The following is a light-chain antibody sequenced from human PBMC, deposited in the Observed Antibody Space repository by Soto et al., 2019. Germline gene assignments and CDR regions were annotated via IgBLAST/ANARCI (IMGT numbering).Light chain of an antibody. J-gene: IGKJ1*01. CDR1: QGISNC. V-gene: IGKV1-27*01. CDR3: QKCNSTPWT. Sequence: DIQMTQSPSSLSASVRDRVTITCRASQGISNCLAWYQQKPGKVPKLLIYAASTLQPGVPSRFSGSGSGTDFTLTIRSLESEDVATYYCQKCNSTPWTVGQGTKVEIK. CDR2: AAS.